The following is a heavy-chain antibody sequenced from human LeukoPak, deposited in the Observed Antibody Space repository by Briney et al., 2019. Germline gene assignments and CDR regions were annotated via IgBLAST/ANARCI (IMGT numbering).Heavy chain of an antibody. CDR1: GFTFSSYS. CDR2: ISSSSSYI. CDR3: ARDAGYCSGGSCYPGQFDY. D-gene: IGHD2-15*01. Sequence: GGSLRLSCAASGFTFSSYSMNWVRQASGKGLEWVSSISSSSSYIYYADSVKGRFTISRDNSKNTLYLQMNSLRAEDTAVYYCARDAGYCSGGSCYPGQFDYWGQGTLVTVSS. V-gene: IGHV3-21*01. J-gene: IGHJ4*02.